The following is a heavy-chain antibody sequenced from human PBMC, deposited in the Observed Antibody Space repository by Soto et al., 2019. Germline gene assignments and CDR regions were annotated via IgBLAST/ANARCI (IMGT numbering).Heavy chain of an antibody. J-gene: IGHJ4*02. CDR2: IIPIFGTA. Sequence: ASVKVSCKASGGTFSSYAISWVRQAPGQGLEWMGGIIPIFGTANYAQKFQGRVTITADESTSTAYMELSSLRSEDTAVYYCATIHFWSGYYPFDDWGQGTLVTVSS. CDR3: ATIHFWSGYYPFDD. D-gene: IGHD3-3*02. V-gene: IGHV1-69*13. CDR1: GGTFSSYA.